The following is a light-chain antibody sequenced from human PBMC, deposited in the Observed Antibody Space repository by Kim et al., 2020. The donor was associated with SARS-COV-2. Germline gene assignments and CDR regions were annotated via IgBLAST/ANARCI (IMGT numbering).Light chain of an antibody. V-gene: IGKV3-20*01. Sequence: CAGERATLSGRASQGVSSNYLAWYQQKPGQAPRLLIYGASSRATGIPDRFSGSGSGTDFTLTITRLEPEDFAVYYCQQYSSSPATFGQGTKVDIK. CDR3: QQYSSSPAT. J-gene: IGKJ1*01. CDR2: GAS. CDR1: QGVSSNY.